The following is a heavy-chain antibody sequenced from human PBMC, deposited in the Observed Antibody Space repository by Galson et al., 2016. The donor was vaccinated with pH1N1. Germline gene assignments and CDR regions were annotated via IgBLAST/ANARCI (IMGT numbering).Heavy chain of an antibody. CDR2: IYHSGNT. Sequence: ETLSLTCAVSGDAVSSTNWWTWVRQPPGKGLEWIGEIYHSGNTNYSPSLKSRVTISVDTSKNQISLKLISATAADTAVYYCARNGADYFYGLDVWGQGTTVIVSS. J-gene: IGHJ6*02. CDR1: GDAVSSTNW. CDR3: ARNGADYFYGLDV. V-gene: IGHV4-4*02.